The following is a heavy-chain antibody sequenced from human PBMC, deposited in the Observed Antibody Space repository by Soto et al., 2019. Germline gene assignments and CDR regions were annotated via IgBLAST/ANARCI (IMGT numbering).Heavy chain of an antibody. CDR1: GFTFSSYG. Sequence: PGGSLRLSCAASGFTFSSYGMHWVRQAPGKGLEWVAVIWYDGSNKYYADSVKGRFTISRDNSKNTLYLQMNSLRAEDTAVYYCARDYYYYSSGYWDVWGQGTTVTVSS. D-gene: IGHD3-22*01. CDR3: ARDYYYYSSGYWDV. J-gene: IGHJ6*02. CDR2: IWYDGSNK. V-gene: IGHV3-33*01.